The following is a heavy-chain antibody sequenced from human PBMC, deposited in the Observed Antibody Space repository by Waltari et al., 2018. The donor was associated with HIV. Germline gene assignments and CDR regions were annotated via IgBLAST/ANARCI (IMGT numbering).Heavy chain of an antibody. D-gene: IGHD2-21*02. CDR1: GFIFSASW. V-gene: IGHV3-7*01. CDR2: IKHDGGEE. Sequence: EVQMVESGGQLVQPGGSLRLSCAASGFIFSASWMTWVRQAPGKGLEWVANIKHDGGEEFYVDSVKGRFTTSRDNAKRSLYLHMNSLRVEDTAVYYCARNIYCGGDCHYSAVDIWGQGTMVTVSS. J-gene: IGHJ3*02. CDR3: ARNIYCGGDCHYSAVDI.